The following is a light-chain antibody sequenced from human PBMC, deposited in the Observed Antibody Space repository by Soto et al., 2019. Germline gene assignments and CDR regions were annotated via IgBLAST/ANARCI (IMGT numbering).Light chain of an antibody. Sequence: TMTVSPRGSAPLSYRARPTLLSDLAWYQQKPGQAPRLLVYAASSRATGIPARFSGSGSGTDFTLTISRLETEDFAVYYCQQRSTWRTFGQGPKVDI. V-gene: IGKV3-11*01. CDR3: QQRSTWRT. J-gene: IGKJ1*01. CDR1: PTLLSD. CDR2: AAS.